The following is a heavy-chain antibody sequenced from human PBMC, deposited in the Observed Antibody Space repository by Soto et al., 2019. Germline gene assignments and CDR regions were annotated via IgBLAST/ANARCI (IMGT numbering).Heavy chain of an antibody. CDR2: INHSGST. CDR1: GGSFSGYY. Sequence: SETLSLTCAVYGGSFSGYYWSWIRQPPGKGLEWIGKINHSGSTNYNPSLKSRVTISVDTSKNQFSLKLSSVTAADTAVYYCARGQGGSSSWYAFDIWGQGTMVTVSS. CDR3: ARGQGGSSSWYAFDI. V-gene: IGHV4-34*01. D-gene: IGHD6-13*01. J-gene: IGHJ3*02.